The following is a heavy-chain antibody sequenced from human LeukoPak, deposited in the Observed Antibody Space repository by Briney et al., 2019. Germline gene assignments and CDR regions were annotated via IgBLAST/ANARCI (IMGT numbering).Heavy chain of an antibody. CDR1: GYGFTSYW. CDR3: ARTIYSSRYYYYYMDV. J-gene: IGHJ6*03. Sequence: GESLKISCKGSGYGFTSYWIGWVRQMPGKGLEWMGIIYPGDSDTRYSPSFQGQVTISADKSISTAYLQWSSLKASDTAMYYCARTIYSSRYYYYYMDVWGKGTTVTVSS. V-gene: IGHV5-51*01. D-gene: IGHD6-13*01. CDR2: IYPGDSDT.